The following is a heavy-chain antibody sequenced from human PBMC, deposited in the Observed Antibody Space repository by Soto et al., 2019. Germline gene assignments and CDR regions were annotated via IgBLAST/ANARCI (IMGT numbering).Heavy chain of an antibody. CDR1: GFTFSSYG. Sequence: GGSLRLSCATSGFTFSSYGMHWVRQAPGKGLEWVAVIKYDGSEKNYADTAKGRFTISRDSSKNTLYLQMNSLRAEDTAVYYCARDVWDSSGYYLDYWGQGTLVTVS. CDR3: ARDVWDSSGYYLDY. D-gene: IGHD3-22*01. J-gene: IGHJ4*02. CDR2: IKYDGSEK. V-gene: IGHV3-33*01.